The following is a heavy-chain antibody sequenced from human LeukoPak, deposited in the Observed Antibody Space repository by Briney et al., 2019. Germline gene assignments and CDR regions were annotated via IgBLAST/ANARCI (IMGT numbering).Heavy chain of an antibody. CDR2: INWNGGSR. CDR3: ARSRHSYDSSGFPHY. CDR1: GFTFSSYW. Sequence: GGSLRLSCAASGFTFSSYWMHWVRQAPGKGLEWVSGINWNGGSRVYADSVKGRFTISRDNAKNSLYLQMNSLRAEDTALYYCARSRHSYDSSGFPHYWGQGTLVTVSS. D-gene: IGHD3-22*01. J-gene: IGHJ4*02. V-gene: IGHV3-20*04.